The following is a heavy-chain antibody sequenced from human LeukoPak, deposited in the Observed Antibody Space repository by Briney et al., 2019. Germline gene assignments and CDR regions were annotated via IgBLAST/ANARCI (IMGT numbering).Heavy chain of an antibody. V-gene: IGHV1-69*04. D-gene: IGHD3-22*01. CDR1: GGTFSSYA. CDR2: IIPILGIA. CDR3: ASATDHYYDSSGYPFYFDY. J-gene: IGHJ4*02. Sequence: ASVKVSSKASGGTFSSYAISWVRQAPGQGLEGLGRIIPILGIANSAQKFHGRVTITADKSTSTAYMELSSLRSEDTAVYYCASATDHYYDSSGYPFYFDYWGQGTLVTVSS.